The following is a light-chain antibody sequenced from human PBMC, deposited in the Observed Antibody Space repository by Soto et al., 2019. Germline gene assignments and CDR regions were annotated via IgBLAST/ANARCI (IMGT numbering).Light chain of an antibody. CDR3: QQYYNYST. J-gene: IGKJ1*01. V-gene: IGKV3-15*01. Sequence: EIVMTQSPSTLSVSPVERSTLSFMASQSVSSNLALYQQKPGQAPRLLIYCASTRATGIPARFSGSGSGTEFTLTIGSLQPDDFATYFCQQYYNYSTFGQGTKVDIK. CDR2: CAS. CDR1: QSVSSN.